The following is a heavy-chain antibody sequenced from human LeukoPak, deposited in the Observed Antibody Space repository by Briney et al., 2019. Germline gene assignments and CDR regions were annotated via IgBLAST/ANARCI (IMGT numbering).Heavy chain of an antibody. Sequence: GGSLRLSCAAPGFSFSDNYMSWIRQAPGKGLEWVSYISSSGSTIYFADSVKGRFTISRDNAKNSLYLQMNSPRAEDTAVYYCAGGVVLDYYYYYYMDVWGKGTTVTVSS. V-gene: IGHV3-11*01. J-gene: IGHJ6*03. CDR3: AGGVVLDYYYYYYMDV. CDR1: GFSFSDNY. CDR2: ISSSGSTI. D-gene: IGHD1-1*01.